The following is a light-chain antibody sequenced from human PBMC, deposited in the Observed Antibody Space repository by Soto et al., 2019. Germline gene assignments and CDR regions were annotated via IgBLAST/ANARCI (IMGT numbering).Light chain of an antibody. Sequence: EIVMTQSPATLSVSPGERATLSCRASQSVSSNLAWYQQKPGQAPRLLIYGASTRATGIPARFSGSASGTEFTLTISSLQSEDFAVYYCQQYNNWPPMTFGQGTKVDNK. V-gene: IGKV3-15*01. J-gene: IGKJ1*01. CDR1: QSVSSN. CDR2: GAS. CDR3: QQYNNWPPMT.